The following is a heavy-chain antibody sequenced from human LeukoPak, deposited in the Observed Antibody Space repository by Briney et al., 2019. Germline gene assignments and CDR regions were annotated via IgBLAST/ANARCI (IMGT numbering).Heavy chain of an antibody. D-gene: IGHD6-19*01. CDR2: IYSGGST. CDR3: ARGMYSSGWYSDY. CDR1: GFTVSSNY. V-gene: IGHV3-66*01. Sequence: GGSLRLSCAASGFTVSSNYMSWVRQTPGKGLEWVSVIYSGGSTYYADSVKGRFTITRDSSKNTLFLQMNSLRVEDTAVYYCARGMYSSGWYSDYWGQGTLVTVSS. J-gene: IGHJ4*02.